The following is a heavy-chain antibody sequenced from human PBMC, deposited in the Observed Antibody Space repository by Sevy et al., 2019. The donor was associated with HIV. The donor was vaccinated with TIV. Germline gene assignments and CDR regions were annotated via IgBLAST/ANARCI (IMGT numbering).Heavy chain of an antibody. D-gene: IGHD6-19*01. CDR1: GFTFSSYA. V-gene: IGHV3-23*01. CDR3: AKDGAVAGTCYY. Sequence: GGSLRLSCAASGFTFSSYAMSWVRQAPGKGLEGVSAISGSGGSTYYADSVKGRFTISRDNSKNTLYLQMNSLRAEDTAVYYCAKDGAVAGTCYYWGQGTLVTVSS. CDR2: ISGSGGST. J-gene: IGHJ4*02.